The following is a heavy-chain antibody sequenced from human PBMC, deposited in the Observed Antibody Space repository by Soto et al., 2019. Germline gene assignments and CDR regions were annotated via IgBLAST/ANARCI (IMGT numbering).Heavy chain of an antibody. V-gene: IGHV4-30-4*01. CDR3: ARARAARPFLDY. CDR2: IYYSGST. CDR1: GGSISSGDYY. Sequence: PSETLSLTCTVSGGSISSGDYYWSWIRQPPGKGLEWIGYIYYSGSTYYNPSLKSRVTISVDTSKNQFSLKLSSVTAADTAVYYCARARAARPFLDYWGQGTVVTVSS. J-gene: IGHJ4*02. D-gene: IGHD6-6*01.